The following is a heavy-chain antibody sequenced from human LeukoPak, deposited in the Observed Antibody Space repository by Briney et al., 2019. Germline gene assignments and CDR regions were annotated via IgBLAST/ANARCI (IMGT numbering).Heavy chain of an antibody. Sequence: PSETLSLTCTVSGGSITTHYWGWIRQPPGTGLEWIGYIFYSGSTIYNPSLKSRVTMSVDTSKNQFSLKLSSVTAADTAVYYCARDRRWFGFDIWGQGTMVTVSS. J-gene: IGHJ3*02. CDR1: GGSITTHY. V-gene: IGHV4-59*11. CDR2: IFYSGST. D-gene: IGHD3-10*01. CDR3: ARDRRWFGFDI.